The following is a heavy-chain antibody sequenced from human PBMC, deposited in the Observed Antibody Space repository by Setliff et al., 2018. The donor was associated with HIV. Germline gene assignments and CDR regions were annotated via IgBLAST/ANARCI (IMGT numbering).Heavy chain of an antibody. V-gene: IGHV1-69*10. D-gene: IGHD6-19*01. CDR2: IIPMSGVP. CDR1: GGNFRSYA. J-gene: IGHJ6*03. CDR3: ARNPEMAALNYFYYYMDV. Sequence: SVQVSCKASGGNFRSYAISWVRQAPGQGLEWMGGIIPMSGVPKYAQKFQGRVTITADKSTSTAYMELSSLRSEDTAVYYCARNPEMAALNYFYYYMDVWGKGTTVTVSS.